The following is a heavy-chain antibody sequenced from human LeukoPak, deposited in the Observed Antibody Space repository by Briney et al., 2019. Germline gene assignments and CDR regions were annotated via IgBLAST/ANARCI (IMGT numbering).Heavy chain of an antibody. Sequence: SETLSLTCAVYGGSFSGYYWSWIRQPPGKGLEWIGEINHSGSTNYNPSLKSRVTISVDTSKNQFSLKLSSVTAADTAVYYCARGRGSSTVGLGWSYWGQGTLVTVSS. CDR1: GGSFSGYY. CDR2: INHSGST. J-gene: IGHJ4*02. CDR3: ARGRGSSTVGLGWSY. V-gene: IGHV4-34*01. D-gene: IGHD6-13*01.